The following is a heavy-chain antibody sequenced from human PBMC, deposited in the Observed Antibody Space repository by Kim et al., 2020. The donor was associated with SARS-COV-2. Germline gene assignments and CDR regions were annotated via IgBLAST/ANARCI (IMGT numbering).Heavy chain of an antibody. D-gene: IGHD1-20*01. CDR3: ARDPTYNWNDVFNAFDI. V-gene: IGHV4-34*01. J-gene: IGHJ3*02. Sequence: SETLSLTCAVYGGSFSGYYWSWIRQPPGKGLEWIGEINHSGSTNYNPSLKSRVTISVDTSKNQFSLKLSSVTAADTAVYYCARDPTYNWNDVFNAFDIWGQGTMFTVSS. CDR2: INHSGST. CDR1: GGSFSGYY.